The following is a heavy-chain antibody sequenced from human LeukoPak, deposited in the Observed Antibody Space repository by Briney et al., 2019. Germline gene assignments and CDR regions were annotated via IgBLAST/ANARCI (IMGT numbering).Heavy chain of an antibody. Sequence: SETLSLTCTVSGGSISSYYWSWIRQPAGKGLEWIGRIHTSGSTNYNPSLKSRVTMSVDTSKNQFSLKLSSVTAAYTAVYYCAGGYYYGSGSYSYMDVWGKGTTVTISS. D-gene: IGHD3-10*01. J-gene: IGHJ6*03. CDR1: GGSISSYY. CDR3: AGGYYYGSGSYSYMDV. V-gene: IGHV4-4*07. CDR2: IHTSGST.